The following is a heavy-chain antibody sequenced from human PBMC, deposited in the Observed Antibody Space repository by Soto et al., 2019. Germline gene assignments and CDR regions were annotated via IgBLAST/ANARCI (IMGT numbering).Heavy chain of an antibody. J-gene: IGHJ4*02. D-gene: IGHD6-6*01. Sequence: GGSLRLSCAASGFTFSSYAMHWVRQAPGKGLEWVAVISYDGSNKYYADSVKGRFTISRDNSKNTLYLQMNSLRAEDTAVYYCARDLFEYSSSSGFDYWGQGTLVTVSS. CDR3: ARDLFEYSSSSGFDY. CDR1: GFTFSSYA. CDR2: ISYDGSNK. V-gene: IGHV3-30-3*01.